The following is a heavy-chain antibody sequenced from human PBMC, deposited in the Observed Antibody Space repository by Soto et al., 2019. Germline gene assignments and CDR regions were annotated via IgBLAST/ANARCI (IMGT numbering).Heavy chain of an antibody. CDR3: ARSGRDYDILTGYYSYWYFDL. D-gene: IGHD3-9*01. Sequence: GGSLRLSCAASGFTFSSYAMSWVRQAPGKGLEWVSSISGSRDSTYYADSVKGRFTISRDNAKNSLYLQMNSLRAEDTAVYYCARSGRDYDILTGYYSYWYFDLWGRGTLVTAPQ. CDR1: GFTFSSYA. CDR2: ISGSRDST. J-gene: IGHJ2*01. V-gene: IGHV3-23*01.